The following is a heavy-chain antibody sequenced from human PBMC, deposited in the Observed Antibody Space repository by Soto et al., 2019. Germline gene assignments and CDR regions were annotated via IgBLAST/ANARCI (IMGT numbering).Heavy chain of an antibody. CDR1: GDSINNNNYS. V-gene: IGHV4-39*02. CDR2: VFYTGTT. D-gene: IGHD1-1*01. J-gene: IGHJ5*02. CDR3: VRDGTKTLRDWFDP. Sequence: SESLSLTCSVSGDSINNNNYSWAWDRQPPWRGLELIGRVFYTGTTYYNPSLKNRVSMSVDTSRKHFSLKLRSVTAADTAVYYCVRDGTKTLRDWFDPWGQGISVTVSS.